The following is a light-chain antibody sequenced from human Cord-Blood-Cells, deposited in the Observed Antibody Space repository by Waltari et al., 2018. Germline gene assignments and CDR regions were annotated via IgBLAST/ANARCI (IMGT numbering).Light chain of an antibody. J-gene: IGKJ2*01. Sequence: EIVLTQSPGPLSLSPGERATLSCRASQSVSSSDLAWYQQKPGQAPRLLIYGASSRATGIPDRFSGSWSGTDFTLTISRLEPEDFAVYYCQQYGSSYTFGQGTKLEIK. CDR3: QQYGSSYT. CDR1: QSVSSSD. V-gene: IGKV3-20*01. CDR2: GAS.